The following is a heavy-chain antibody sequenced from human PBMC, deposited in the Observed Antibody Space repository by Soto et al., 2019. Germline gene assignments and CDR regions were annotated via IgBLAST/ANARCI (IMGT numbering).Heavy chain of an antibody. CDR2: ISYDGSNK. CDR3: ARTVDTAMVGPLFDY. J-gene: IGHJ4*02. D-gene: IGHD5-18*01. Sequence: QVQLVESGGGVVQPGRSLRLSCAASGFTFSSYAMHWVRQAPGKGLEWVAVISYDGSNKYYADSVKGRFTISRDNSKNTLYLPMTSLRAEDTAVYYCARTVDTAMVGPLFDYWGQGTLVTFSS. V-gene: IGHV3-30-3*01. CDR1: GFTFSSYA.